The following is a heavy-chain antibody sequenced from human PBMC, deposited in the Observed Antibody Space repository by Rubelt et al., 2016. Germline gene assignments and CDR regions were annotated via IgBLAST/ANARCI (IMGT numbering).Heavy chain of an antibody. CDR3: ARDAGGV. J-gene: IGHJ4*02. V-gene: IGHV3-66*01. D-gene: IGHD3-16*01. CDR2: IYSGGNT. CDR1: GLSVSNNY. Sequence: GGSLRLSCAASGLSVSNNYMRWVRQAPGKGLEWVSLIYSGGNTHYADSVKGRFTISRDNSKNTLYLQMNSLRVEDTAVYYCARDAGGVWGQGTLVTVSS.